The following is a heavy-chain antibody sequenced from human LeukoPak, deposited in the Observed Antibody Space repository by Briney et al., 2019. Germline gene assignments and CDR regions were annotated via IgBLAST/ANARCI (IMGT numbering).Heavy chain of an antibody. Sequence: GGSLRLSCAASGFTFSSYGMSWVRQAPGKGLEWVSAISGSGGSTYYADSVKGRFTISRDNSKNTLYLQMNSLRAEDTAVYYCAKGGYFDWLLPLDYWGQGTLVTVSS. D-gene: IGHD3-9*01. CDR3: AKGGYFDWLLPLDY. J-gene: IGHJ4*02. CDR1: GFTFSSYG. CDR2: ISGSGGST. V-gene: IGHV3-23*01.